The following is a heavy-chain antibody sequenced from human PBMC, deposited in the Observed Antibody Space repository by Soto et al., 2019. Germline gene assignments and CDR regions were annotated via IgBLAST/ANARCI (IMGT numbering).Heavy chain of an antibody. CDR3: VKDMYEGSSGGSLDY. D-gene: IGHD2-15*01. V-gene: IGHV3-9*01. Sequence: VQLVESGGGLVQPGRSLRLSCAASGFTFYDFAMHWVRQAPGKGLEWVSRISGTRNIIDYADSVKGRFIISRDNAKNSLYLQMNSLRPEDTAFYYCVKDMYEGSSGGSLDYWGQGTLVTVSS. CDR2: ISGTRNII. J-gene: IGHJ4*02. CDR1: GFTFYDFA.